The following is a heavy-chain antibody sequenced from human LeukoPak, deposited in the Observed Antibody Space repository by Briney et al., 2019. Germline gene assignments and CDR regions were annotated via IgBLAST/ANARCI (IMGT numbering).Heavy chain of an antibody. Sequence: GGSLRLSCAASGFTFSSFAMGWVRQAPGKGLEWVSTISSSADGTYYADSVKGRFTISRDNGKNTLYLQMNSLRAEDAAVYYCPKDRWARGYSYNYAFDYWGQGTLVTVSS. CDR1: GFTFSSFA. CDR3: PKDRWARGYSYNYAFDY. V-gene: IGHV3-23*01. CDR2: ISSSADGT. D-gene: IGHD5-18*01. J-gene: IGHJ4*02.